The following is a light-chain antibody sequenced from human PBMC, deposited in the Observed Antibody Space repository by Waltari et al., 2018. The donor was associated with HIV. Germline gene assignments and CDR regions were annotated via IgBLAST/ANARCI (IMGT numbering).Light chain of an antibody. Sequence: QSVLTQPPSVSGAPGQRVTISCTGSSSNIGAGYHVHWYQQLPGTAPKLLIYGNSNRPSGVPDRFSGSKSGTSASLAITGLQAEDEADYYCQSHDSSLSGYVFGTGTKVTGL. CDR1: SSNIGAGYH. CDR3: QSHDSSLSGYV. V-gene: IGLV1-40*01. CDR2: GNS. J-gene: IGLJ1*01.